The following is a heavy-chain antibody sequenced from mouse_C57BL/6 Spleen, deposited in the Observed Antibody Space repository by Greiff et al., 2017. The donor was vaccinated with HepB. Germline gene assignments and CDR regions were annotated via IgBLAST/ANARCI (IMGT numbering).Heavy chain of an antibody. CDR3: ARHPTMHFDY. CDR1: GFTFSSYT. D-gene: IGHD2-10*01. V-gene: IGHV5-9*01. Sequence: EVKLMESGGGLVKPGGSLKLSCAASGFTFSSYTMSWVRQTPEKSLEWVATISGGGGNTYYPDSVKGRFTISRDNAKNTLYLQMSSLRSEDTALYYCARHPTMHFDYWGQGTTLTVSS. J-gene: IGHJ2*01. CDR2: ISGGGGNT.